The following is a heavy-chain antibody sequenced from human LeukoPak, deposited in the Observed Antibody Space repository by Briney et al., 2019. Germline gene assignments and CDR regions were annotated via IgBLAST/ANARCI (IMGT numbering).Heavy chain of an antibody. D-gene: IGHD6-13*01. CDR2: INPNSGGT. J-gene: IGHJ3*02. Sequence: GASVKVSCKASGYTFTGYYMHWVRQAPRQGLEWTGSINPNSGGTNYAQKFQGRVTMTRDTSISTAYMELSRLRAEDTAVYYCARDSYLAAAGRHAFDIWGQGTMVTVSS. V-gene: IGHV1-2*02. CDR3: ARDSYLAAAGRHAFDI. CDR1: GYTFTGYY.